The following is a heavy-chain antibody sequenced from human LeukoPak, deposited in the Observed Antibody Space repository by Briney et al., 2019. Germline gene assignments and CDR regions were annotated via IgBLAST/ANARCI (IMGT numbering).Heavy chain of an antibody. V-gene: IGHV3-23*01. Sequence: KPGGSLRLSCAASGFTFSSYAMSWVRQAPGKGLEWVSAISGSGGSTYYADSVKGRFTISRDNSKNTLYLQMNSLRAEDTAVYYCAKDCGEYSYGSSFDYWGQGTLVTVSS. D-gene: IGHD5-18*01. CDR3: AKDCGEYSYGSSFDY. J-gene: IGHJ4*02. CDR1: GFTFSSYA. CDR2: ISGSGGST.